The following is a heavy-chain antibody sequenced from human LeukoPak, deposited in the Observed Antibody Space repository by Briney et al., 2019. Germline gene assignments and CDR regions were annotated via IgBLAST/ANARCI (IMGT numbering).Heavy chain of an antibody. CDR3: ARDFTPEWFDIH. V-gene: IGHV3-30*04. CDR1: GLAFSNYS. CDR2: ISYDGSDE. J-gene: IGHJ4*02. D-gene: IGHD3-3*01. Sequence: GGSLRLSCVASGLAFSNYSMHWVRQAPGKGLEWVGVISYDGSDEYYTDSVKGRFTISRDNSKNTVYLQMNSLRADDTAAYYCARDFTPEWFDIHWGQGTLVTVS.